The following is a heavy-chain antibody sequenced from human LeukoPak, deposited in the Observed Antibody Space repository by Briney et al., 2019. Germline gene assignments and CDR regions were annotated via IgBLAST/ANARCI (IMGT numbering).Heavy chain of an antibody. CDR1: GFTFSSYW. CDR2: IKQDGSEK. J-gene: IGHJ4*02. CDR3: ARDKVVGATALDY. D-gene: IGHD1-26*01. V-gene: IGHV3-7*01. Sequence: GGSLRLSCAASGFTFSSYWMSWVRQAPGRGLEWVANIKQDGSEKYYVDSVKGRFTISTDNAKNSLYLQMNSLRAEDTAVYYCARDKVVGATALDYWGQGTLVTVSS.